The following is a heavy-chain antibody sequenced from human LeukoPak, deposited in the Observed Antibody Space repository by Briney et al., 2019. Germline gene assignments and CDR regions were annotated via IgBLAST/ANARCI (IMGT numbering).Heavy chain of an antibody. V-gene: IGHV3-64D*06. D-gene: IGHD1-26*01. CDR2: ISGSGNGFSI. Sequence: GGSLRLSCSASGFVFTIYTMYWVRQAPGKGPEYVSTISGSGNGFSIYYADSVKGRFTISRDDSKSILYLQMNGLRSEDTAVYYCVKDFGRIRGTPDSWGQGTLVIVSS. J-gene: IGHJ4*02. CDR1: GFVFTIYT. CDR3: VKDFGRIRGTPDS.